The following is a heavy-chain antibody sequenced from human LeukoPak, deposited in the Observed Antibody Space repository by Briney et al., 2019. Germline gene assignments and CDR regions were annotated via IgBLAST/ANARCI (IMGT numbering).Heavy chain of an antibody. Sequence: GGSLRLSCAASGFTFSSFSMHWVRQAPGKGLGSLAVISGDGPDKYYADSVKGRFTISRDNSKNTLYLQMNSLRGEDTAVYYCARAGRDGYNLIDYWGQGTLATVSS. J-gene: IGHJ4*02. CDR2: ISGDGPDK. V-gene: IGHV3-30*04. CDR3: ARAGRDGYNLIDY. D-gene: IGHD5-24*01. CDR1: GFTFSSFS.